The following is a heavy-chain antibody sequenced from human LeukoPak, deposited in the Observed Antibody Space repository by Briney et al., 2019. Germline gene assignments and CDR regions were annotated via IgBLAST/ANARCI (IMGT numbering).Heavy chain of an antibody. J-gene: IGHJ4*02. CDR3: AREVAAAGIDY. CDR1: GYSISSGYY. CDR2: TYHSGST. D-gene: IGHD6-13*01. Sequence: SETLSLTCAVSGYSISSGYYWGWIRQPPGKGLEWIGSTYHSGSTYYNPSLKSRVTISVDTSKNQFSLKLSSVTAADTAVYYCAREVAAAGIDYWGQGTLVTVSS. V-gene: IGHV4-38-2*02.